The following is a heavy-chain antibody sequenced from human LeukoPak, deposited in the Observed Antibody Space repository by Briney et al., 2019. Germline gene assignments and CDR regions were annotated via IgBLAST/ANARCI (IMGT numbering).Heavy chain of an antibody. CDR2: ISTSGDRT. CDR1: GFTFSTYA. J-gene: IGHJ4*02. CDR3: ARSGVGPSCCTAVDY. V-gene: IGHV3-23*01. Sequence: GGSLRLSCAASGFTFSTYAMTWVRQAPGKGLEWVSGISTSGDRTYYADSVKGRFTISRDNSKNTLYLQMNSLRAEDTAEYYCARSGVGPSCCTAVDYWGQGTLVTVSS. D-gene: IGHD1-26*01.